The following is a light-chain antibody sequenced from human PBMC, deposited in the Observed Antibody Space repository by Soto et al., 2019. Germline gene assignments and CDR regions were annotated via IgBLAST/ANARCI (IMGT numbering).Light chain of an antibody. CDR1: QSISSW. CDR2: DAS. Sequence: DIQMTQSPSTLSASVGDRVTITCRASQSISSWLAWYQQKPGKAPKLLIYDASSLESGVPSRFSGSGSGTEFTLTISSLQTDDFATYYCQQYNSYGVTFGGGTKVDIK. CDR3: QQYNSYGVT. V-gene: IGKV1-5*01. J-gene: IGKJ4*01.